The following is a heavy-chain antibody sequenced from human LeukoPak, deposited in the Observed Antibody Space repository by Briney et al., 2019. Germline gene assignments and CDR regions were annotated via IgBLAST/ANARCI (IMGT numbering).Heavy chain of an antibody. J-gene: IGHJ4*02. V-gene: IGHV3-7*03. D-gene: IGHD2-2*01. CDR2: IKQDETEK. CDR3: GRLGSTTRRNWYNLFDE. CDR1: GFTFSNFW. Sequence: PGGSLRLSCTASGFTFSNFWMGWVRQAPGKGLEWVANIKQDETEKFYLGSVKGRFTISRDNAKNSLYLQMNSMRVEDTALYYCGRLGSTTRRNWYNLFDEWGRGSMVIVFS.